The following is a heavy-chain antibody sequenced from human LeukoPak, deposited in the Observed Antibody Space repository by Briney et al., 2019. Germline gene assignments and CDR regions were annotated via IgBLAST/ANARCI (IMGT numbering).Heavy chain of an antibody. CDR2: IYPGDSDT. CDR1: GYSFTSYW. V-gene: IGHV5-51*01. Sequence: GESLKISCKGSGYSFTSYWIGWVRQMPGKGLEWMGSIYPGDSDTRYSPSFQGQVTISADKSISTAYLQWSSLKASDTAMYYCARGHCSGGSCYGYFVYWGQGTLVTVSS. J-gene: IGHJ4*02. D-gene: IGHD2-15*01. CDR3: ARGHCSGGSCYGYFVY.